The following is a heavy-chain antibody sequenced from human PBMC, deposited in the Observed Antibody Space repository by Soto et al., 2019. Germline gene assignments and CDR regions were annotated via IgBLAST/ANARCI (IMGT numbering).Heavy chain of an antibody. V-gene: IGHV1-18*01. CDR2: ISAYNGNT. J-gene: IGHJ6*02. D-gene: IGHD2-15*01. CDR1: GYTFPGYG. Sequence: ASVKVSCKASGYTFPGYGISWVRQAPGRGLEWMGWISAYNGNTNYAQKLQGRVTMTTDTSTSTAYMELRSLRSDDTVVYYCARDGYCSGGSCYPSGYYGMDVWGQGTTVTVSS. CDR3: ARDGYCSGGSCYPSGYYGMDV.